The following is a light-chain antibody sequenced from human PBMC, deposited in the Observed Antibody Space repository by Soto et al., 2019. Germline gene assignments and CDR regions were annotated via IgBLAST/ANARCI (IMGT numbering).Light chain of an antibody. J-gene: IGLJ2*01. Sequence: QSVLTQPPSASGSPGQSVTISCTGMSSDVGGYNYVSWYQQHPGKAPKLMIYEVTKRPSGVPDRFSGSKSGNTASLTASGLQAEDEADYYCSSYAGSNSVLFGGGTKLTVL. V-gene: IGLV2-8*01. CDR2: EVT. CDR3: SSYAGSNSVL. CDR1: SSDVGGYNY.